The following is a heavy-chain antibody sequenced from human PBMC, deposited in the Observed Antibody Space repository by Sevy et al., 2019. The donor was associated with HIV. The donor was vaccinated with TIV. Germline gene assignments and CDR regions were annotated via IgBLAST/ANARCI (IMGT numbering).Heavy chain of an antibody. Sequence: LSLTCAASGFSLGDLYMDWVRQAPGKGLEWVGRIRNKAKSYTTEYVASVKGRFIISRDDSQNSLYLQMNSLKTEDTAVYYCAAVAADKGYFNIWGRGTLVTVSS. CDR3: AAVAADKGYFNI. D-gene: IGHD6-19*01. J-gene: IGHJ2*01. CDR2: IRNKAKSYTT. CDR1: GFSLGDLY. V-gene: IGHV3-72*01.